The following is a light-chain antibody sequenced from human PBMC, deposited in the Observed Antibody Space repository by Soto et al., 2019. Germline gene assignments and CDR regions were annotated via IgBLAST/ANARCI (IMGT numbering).Light chain of an antibody. J-gene: IGKJ5*01. V-gene: IGKV3-11*01. Sequence: EIVLTQSPATLSLSPGERATLSCRASQSVSSYLAWYQQKPGQAPRLLIYDASNRATGIPARFSGSGSGTDFTLTISSLEPEDFAVYYCQQRSNWRSTFGQGTRLEMK. CDR3: QQRSNWRST. CDR2: DAS. CDR1: QSVSSY.